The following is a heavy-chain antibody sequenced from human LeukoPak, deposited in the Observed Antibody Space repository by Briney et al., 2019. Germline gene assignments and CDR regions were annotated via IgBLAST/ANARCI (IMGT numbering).Heavy chain of an antibody. D-gene: IGHD3-10*01. V-gene: IGHV3-7*04. CDR2: IIEDGSEK. Sequence: GGSLRLSCAASGFTFSTYWMSWVRQAPGKGLEWVANIIEDGSEKYYVDSVKGRFTISRDNAKNSLYLQMNSLRAEDTAVYYCARLAAHGSGSYSFDYWGQGTLVTVSS. J-gene: IGHJ4*02. CDR1: GFTFSTYW. CDR3: ARLAAHGSGSYSFDY.